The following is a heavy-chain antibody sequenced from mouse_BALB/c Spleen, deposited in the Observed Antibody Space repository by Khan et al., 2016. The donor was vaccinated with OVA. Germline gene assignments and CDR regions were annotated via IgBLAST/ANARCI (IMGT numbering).Heavy chain of an antibody. Sequence: QVQLKESGPGLVALSQSLSITCTVSGFSLSSYGVHWVRQPPGKGLEWVGVMWAGKTSNYNSTLMSRLSISKDNSKSQVFLKMTSLQTDDTAMYFDAKAHPKRRYGGYAMDYGSQGASVTVSS. CDR3: AKAHPKRRYGGYAMDY. D-gene: IGHD1-1*01. V-gene: IGHV2-9*02. CDR1: GFSLSSYG. J-gene: IGHJ4*01. CDR2: MWAGKTS.